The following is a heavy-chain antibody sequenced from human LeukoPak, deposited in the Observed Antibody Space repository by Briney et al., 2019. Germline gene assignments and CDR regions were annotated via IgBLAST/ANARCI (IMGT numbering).Heavy chain of an antibody. CDR1: GFTSSSYS. Sequence: GGSLRLSCAASGFTSSSYSMNWVRQAPGKGLEWVSSITRSNYIYYADSVKGRFTISRDNAKNSLYLRMNSLRAEDTAVYYCARDPDYYDSNPNSTDYWGQGTLVTVSS. CDR3: ARDPDYYDSNPNSTDY. J-gene: IGHJ4*02. V-gene: IGHV3-21*01. D-gene: IGHD3-22*01. CDR2: ITRSNYI.